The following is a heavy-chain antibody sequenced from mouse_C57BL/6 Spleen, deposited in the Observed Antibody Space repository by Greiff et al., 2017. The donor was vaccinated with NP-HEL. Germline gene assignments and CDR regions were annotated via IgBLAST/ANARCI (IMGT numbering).Heavy chain of an antibody. CDR2: ISDGGSYT. Sequence: EVQGVESGGGLVKPGGSLKLSCAASGFTFSSYAMSWVRQTPEKRLEWVATISDGGSYTYYPDNVKGRFTISRDNAKNNLYLQMSHLKSEDTAMYYCARTGKNYEAVMDYWGQGTSVTVAS. CDR3: ARTGKNYEAVMDY. V-gene: IGHV5-4*01. J-gene: IGHJ4*01. CDR1: GFTFSSYA. D-gene: IGHD2-4*01.